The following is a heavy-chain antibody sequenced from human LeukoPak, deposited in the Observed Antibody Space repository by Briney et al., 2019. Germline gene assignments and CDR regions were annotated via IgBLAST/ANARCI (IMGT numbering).Heavy chain of an antibody. CDR1: EFIFSDYA. CDR2: INYSGDTT. D-gene: IGHD5-24*01. J-gene: IGHJ5*02. Sequence: GGSLRLSCAASEFIFSDYAMNWVRQAPGKGLEWVSTINYSGDTTYYADSVKGRFTISRDNAKNSLYLQMNSLRAEDTAVYYCARDVATISNWFDPWGQGTLVTVSS. CDR3: ARDVATISNWFDP. V-gene: IGHV3-23*01.